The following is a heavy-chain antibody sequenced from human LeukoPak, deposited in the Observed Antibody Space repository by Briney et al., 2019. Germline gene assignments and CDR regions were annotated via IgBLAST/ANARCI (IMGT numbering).Heavy chain of an antibody. CDR2: ISSSSSYT. CDR1: GFTFSDYY. Sequence: GGSLRLSCAASGFTFSDYYMSWIRRAPGKGLEWVSYISSSSSYTNYADSVKGRFTISRDNAKNSLYLQMNSLRAEDTAVYYCARDGYCSGGSCSRRNWFDPWGQGTLVTVSS. D-gene: IGHD2-15*01. CDR3: ARDGYCSGGSCSRRNWFDP. V-gene: IGHV3-11*06. J-gene: IGHJ5*02.